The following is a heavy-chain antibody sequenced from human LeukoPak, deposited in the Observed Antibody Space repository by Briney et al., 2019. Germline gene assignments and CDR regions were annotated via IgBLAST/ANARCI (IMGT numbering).Heavy chain of an antibody. J-gene: IGHJ4*02. V-gene: IGHV4-39*07. D-gene: IGHD6-19*01. Sequence: NPSETLSLTCTVSGDSISSSSYYWGWIRQPPGKGLEWIGEINHSESTNYNPSLKSRVTISVDTSKNQFSLKLSSVTAADTAVYYCARVLYSSGAYFDYWGQGTLVTVSS. CDR2: INHSEST. CDR3: ARVLYSSGAYFDY. CDR1: GDSISSSSYY.